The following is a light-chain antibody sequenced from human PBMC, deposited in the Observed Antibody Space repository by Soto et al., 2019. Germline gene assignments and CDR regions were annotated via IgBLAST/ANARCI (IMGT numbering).Light chain of an antibody. Sequence: EIVLIQSPATLSLSPGERATLSCRASQSVSSSLAWYQQNPGQAPRLLIYGASIRATGVPARFSGSGTEFTLTISSLQSEDFAVYYCQQYNSWPFTFGPGTKVDIK. CDR1: QSVSSS. J-gene: IGKJ3*01. CDR3: QQYNSWPFT. CDR2: GAS. V-gene: IGKV3-15*01.